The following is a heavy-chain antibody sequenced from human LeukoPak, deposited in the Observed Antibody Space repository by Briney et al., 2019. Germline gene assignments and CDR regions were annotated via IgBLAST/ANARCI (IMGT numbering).Heavy chain of an antibody. CDR1: GYIFTSYW. D-gene: IGHD6-6*01. CDR2: IDPTESYT. J-gene: IGHJ4*02. V-gene: IGHV5-10-1*01. CDR3: ARRGRSSSNFDF. Sequence: GESLKISCKGSGYIFTSYWITWVRQMPGKGLEWMGTIDPTESYTNYSPSFQGHVTISTDKSISTAYLQWSSLKASDTAIYYCARRGRSSSNFDFWGQGTLVTVSS.